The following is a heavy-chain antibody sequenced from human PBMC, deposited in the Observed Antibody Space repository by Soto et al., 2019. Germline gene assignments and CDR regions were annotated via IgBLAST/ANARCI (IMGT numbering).Heavy chain of an antibody. V-gene: IGHV1-18*01. Sequence: QVQLVQSGAEVKKPGASVKVSCKDSGYTFTSYGISWVRQAPGQGLEWMGGISAYNGNTNYAQKLQGRVTIHTGTTTRTGYMELRSLRSDDTAVYFCAKGLRGGSSGCTYFDYWGQGTLVTVSS. D-gene: IGHD6-19*01. CDR3: AKGLRGGSSGCTYFDY. CDR2: ISAYNGNT. CDR1: GYTFTSYG. J-gene: IGHJ4*02.